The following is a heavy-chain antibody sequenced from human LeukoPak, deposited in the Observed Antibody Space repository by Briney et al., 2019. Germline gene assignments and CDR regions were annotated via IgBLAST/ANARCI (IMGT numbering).Heavy chain of an antibody. V-gene: IGHV3-66*02. J-gene: IGHJ4*02. CDR2: IYSGGST. CDR3: ARDKGTSYLSSFDY. Sequence: GGSLRLSCAASEFSVGSNYMTWVRQAPGKGLEWVSLIYSGGSTYYADSVKGRFTISRDNSKNTLYLQINSLRAEDTAVYYCARDKGTSYLSSFDYWGQGTLVTVSS. D-gene: IGHD6-6*01. CDR1: EFSVGSNY.